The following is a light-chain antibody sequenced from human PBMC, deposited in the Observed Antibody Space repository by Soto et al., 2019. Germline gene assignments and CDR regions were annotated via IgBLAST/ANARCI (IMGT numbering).Light chain of an antibody. Sequence: QSVLTQPASVSGSPGQSITISCTGTISDVGGYNYVSWYQHHPGKAPKLMIYDVTNRPSGVSNRFSVSKSGNTASLTISGLQAEDEADYYCTSYTTSSPYVVFGGGTKLTVL. CDR1: ISDVGGYNY. CDR2: DVT. V-gene: IGLV2-14*03. J-gene: IGLJ2*01. CDR3: TSYTTSSPYVV.